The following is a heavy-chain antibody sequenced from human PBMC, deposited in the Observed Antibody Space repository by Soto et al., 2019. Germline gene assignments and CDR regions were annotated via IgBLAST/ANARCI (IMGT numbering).Heavy chain of an antibody. D-gene: IGHD2-15*01. CDR1: GASLSSISYY. V-gene: IGHV4-39*01. CDR3: APLSVSLSGPYGIHV. Sequence: SETLSLTGTVSGASLSSISYYLGWIRQPPGKGLGWGGSIFFTCHIYYNPSLKSRVTISVDTSKNQFSVRLNSVTAADTAVYYCAPLSVSLSGPYGIHVWGQGTTVTVSS. CDR2: IFFTCHI. J-gene: IGHJ6*02.